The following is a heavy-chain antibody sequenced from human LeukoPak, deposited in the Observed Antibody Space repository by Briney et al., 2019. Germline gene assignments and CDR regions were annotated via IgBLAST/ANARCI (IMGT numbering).Heavy chain of an antibody. CDR1: GGSISSSSYY. Sequence: SETLSLTCTVSGGSISSSSYYWGWIRQPPGKGLEWIGSIYYSGSTYYNPSLKSRVTISVDTSKNQFSLKLSSVTAADTAVYYCATLGLATVTNYWGQGTLVTVSS. V-gene: IGHV4-39*01. CDR2: IYYSGST. J-gene: IGHJ4*02. D-gene: IGHD4-17*01. CDR3: ATLGLATVTNY.